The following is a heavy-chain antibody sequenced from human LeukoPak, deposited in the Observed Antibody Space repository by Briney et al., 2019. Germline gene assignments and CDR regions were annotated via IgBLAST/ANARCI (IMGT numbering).Heavy chain of an antibody. V-gene: IGHV1-2*02. CDR1: GYTFTGYY. CDR2: INPNSGGT. D-gene: IGHD3-10*01. J-gene: IGHJ6*03. CDR3: ARGATMVRGVIITYYYYYMDV. Sequence: ASVKVSCKASGYTFTGYYMHWVRQAPGQGLEWMGWINPNSGGTNYAQKFQGRVTMTRDTSISTAYMELSRLRSDDTAVYYCARGATMVRGVIITYYYYYMDVWGKGTTVTVSS.